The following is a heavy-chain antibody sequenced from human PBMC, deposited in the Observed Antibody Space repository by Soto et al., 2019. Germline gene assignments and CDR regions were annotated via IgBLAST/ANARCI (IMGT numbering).Heavy chain of an antibody. CDR1: GGTFSSYT. CDR3: AREDDGIPFDY. V-gene: IGHV1-69*08. J-gene: IGHJ4*02. CDR2: IIPILGIA. D-gene: IGHD1-1*01. Sequence: QVQLVQSGAEVKKPGSSVKVSCKASGGTFSSYTISWVRQAPGQGLEWMGRIIPILGIANYAQKFQGRVTITADKSTSTAYMELRSLRSEDTAVYYCAREDDGIPFDYWCQGTLVTVSS.